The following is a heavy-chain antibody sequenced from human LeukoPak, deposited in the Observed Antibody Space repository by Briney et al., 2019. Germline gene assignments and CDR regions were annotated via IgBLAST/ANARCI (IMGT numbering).Heavy chain of an antibody. CDR1: GFTFSSYW. CDR3: ARDQCGGDCYSSWTDY. D-gene: IGHD2-21*02. V-gene: IGHV3-7*01. CDR2: IKQDGSEK. Sequence: GGSLRLSCAASGFTFSSYWMSWVRQAPGKGLEWVANIKQDGSEKYYVDSVKGRFTISGDNAKNSLYLQMNSLRAEDTAVYYCARDQCGGDCYSSWTDYWGQGTLVTVSS. J-gene: IGHJ4*02.